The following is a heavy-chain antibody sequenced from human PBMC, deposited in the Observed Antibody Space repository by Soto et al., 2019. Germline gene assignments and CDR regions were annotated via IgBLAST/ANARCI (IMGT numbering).Heavy chain of an antibody. CDR2: IVVGSGNT. D-gene: IGHD3-22*01. CDR3: AAPRDSSGYYDAFDI. V-gene: IGHV1-58*02. CDR1: GFTFTSSA. J-gene: IGHJ3*02. Sequence: ASVKVSCKASGFTFTSSAMQWVRQARGQRLEWIGWIVVGSGNTNYAQKFQERVTITRDMSTSTAYMGLSSLRSEDTAVYYCAAPRDSSGYYDAFDIWGQGTMVTVSS.